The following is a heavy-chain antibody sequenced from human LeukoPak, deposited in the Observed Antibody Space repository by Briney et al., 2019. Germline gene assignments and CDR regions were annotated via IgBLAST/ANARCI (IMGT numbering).Heavy chain of an antibody. Sequence: SETLSLTCTVSGGSVSSGSYYWSWIRQPPGTGLEWIGYIYYSGSTNYNPSLKSRVTISVDTSKNQFSLKLSSVTAADTAVYYCARDGEMVNPDAFDIWGQGTMVTVSS. CDR3: ARDGEMVNPDAFDI. J-gene: IGHJ3*02. D-gene: IGHD5-24*01. V-gene: IGHV4-61*01. CDR1: GGSVSSGSYY. CDR2: IYYSGST.